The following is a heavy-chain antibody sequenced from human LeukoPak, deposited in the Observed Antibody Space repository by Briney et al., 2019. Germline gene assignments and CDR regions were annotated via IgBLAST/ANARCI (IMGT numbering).Heavy chain of an antibody. J-gene: IGHJ3*02. CDR1: GFIFDDYG. V-gene: IGHV3-20*04. D-gene: IGHD1-26*01. Sequence: GGSLRLSCAASGFIFDDYGMSWVRQAPGKGLEWVSGINWNGGSTGYADSVKGRFTISRDNSKNTLYLQMNSLRAEDTAVYYCARGRRWDLLVSLIDASDIWGQGTMVTVSS. CDR3: ARGRRWDLLVSLIDASDI. CDR2: INWNGGST.